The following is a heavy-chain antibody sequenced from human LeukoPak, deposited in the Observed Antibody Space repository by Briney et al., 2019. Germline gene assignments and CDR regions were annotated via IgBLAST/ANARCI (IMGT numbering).Heavy chain of an antibody. CDR1: GFTFSTYS. Sequence: GGSLRLSCAASGFTFSTYSLTWVRQAPGKVLELVSYISYSSSLIYYEDSVKGRFTIFRDNAKNSLYLQMNRLRADDTAVYYCARAYGSGRILGVRMDYWGQGTLVTVSS. J-gene: IGHJ4*02. CDR2: ISYSSSLI. D-gene: IGHD3-10*01. CDR3: ARAYGSGRILGVRMDY. V-gene: IGHV3-48*01.